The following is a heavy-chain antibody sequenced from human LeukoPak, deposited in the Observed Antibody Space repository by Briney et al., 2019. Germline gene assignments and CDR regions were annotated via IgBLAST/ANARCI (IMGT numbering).Heavy chain of an antibody. J-gene: IGHJ4*01. CDR1: GFTFSNYA. CDR2: ISGGGGST. V-gene: IGHV3-23*01. Sequence: PSGGSLRLSCAASGFTFSNYAMTWVRQAPGKGLEWVSTISGGGGSTYYADSVKGRFTISRDNSKNTLYLQMSSLRAEDTAMYYCAKDSAIFDYWGHGTLVTVSS. CDR3: AKDSAIFDY.